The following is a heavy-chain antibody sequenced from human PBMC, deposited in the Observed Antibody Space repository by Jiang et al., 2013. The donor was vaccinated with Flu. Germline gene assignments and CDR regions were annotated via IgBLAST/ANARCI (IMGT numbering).Heavy chain of an antibody. CDR3: GRGGTHDYLTVY. CDR2: ISAYDGTT. D-gene: IGHD3-16*01. J-gene: IGHJ4*02. CDR1: GYTFKGHY. Sequence: GAEVKKPGASVKVSCKASGYTFKGHYMTWVRQAPGQGLEWMGWISAYDGTTSYAEKLQDRVSMTTDTSTSTAFMELRSLRSDDTAIYYCGRGGTHDYLTVYWGQGTLVTVSS. V-gene: IGHV1-18*01.